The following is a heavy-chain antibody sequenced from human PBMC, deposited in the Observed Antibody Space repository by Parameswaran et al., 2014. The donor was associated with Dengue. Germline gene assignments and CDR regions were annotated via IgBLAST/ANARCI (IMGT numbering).Heavy chain of an antibody. CDR3: ARDTTSGHDWGIPSYVYYYGVDV. J-gene: IGHJ6*01. V-gene: IGHV4-59*01. CDR1: AISSA. D-gene: IGHD5-12*01. CDR2: IDYSGRT. Sequence: AISSARWIRQPPGKGLEWIGYIDYSGRTNYNPSLKSRVTMSVDTSNNQFSLRLTSLTAADTAVYYCARDTTSGHDWGIPSYVYYYGVDVWGQGTPVTVSS.